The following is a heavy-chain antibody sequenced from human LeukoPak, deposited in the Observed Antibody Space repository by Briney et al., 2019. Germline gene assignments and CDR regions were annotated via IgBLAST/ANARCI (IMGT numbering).Heavy chain of an antibody. V-gene: IGHV4-59*01. CDR1: GGSISSYY. Sequence: SETLSLTCTVSGGSISSYYWSWIRQPPGKGLEWIGYIYYSGSTNYNPSLTSRVTISVDTSKNQCSLKLSSVTAADTAVYYCARETKSGYSYGYFDYWGQGTLVSVSS. CDR2: IYYSGST. CDR3: ARETKSGYSYGYFDY. J-gene: IGHJ4*02. D-gene: IGHD5-18*01.